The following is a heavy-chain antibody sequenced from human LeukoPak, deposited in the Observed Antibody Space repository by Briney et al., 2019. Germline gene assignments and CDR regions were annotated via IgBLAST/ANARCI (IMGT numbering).Heavy chain of an antibody. CDR3: AKPVFSYYFDY. J-gene: IGHJ4*02. D-gene: IGHD2-21*01. V-gene: IGHV3-23*01. Sequence: DSVKGRFTISRDNSKNTLYLQMNSLRAEDTAVYYCAKPVFSYYFDYWGQGTLVTVSS.